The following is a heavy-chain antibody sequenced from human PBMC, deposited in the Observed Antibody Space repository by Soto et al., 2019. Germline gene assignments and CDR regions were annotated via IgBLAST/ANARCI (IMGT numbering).Heavy chain of an antibody. Sequence: QVQLVQSGAEVKKPGSSVKVSCKASGGTFSSYAISWVRQAPGQGLEWMGGIIPIFGTANYAQKFQGRVTITADESTSTAYMELSSLRSEDTAVYYCARGTVTTAPYYYYGMDVWGQGTTLTVSS. CDR3: ARGTVTTAPYYYYGMDV. CDR1: GGTFSSYA. V-gene: IGHV1-69*01. J-gene: IGHJ6*02. D-gene: IGHD4-17*01. CDR2: IIPIFGTA.